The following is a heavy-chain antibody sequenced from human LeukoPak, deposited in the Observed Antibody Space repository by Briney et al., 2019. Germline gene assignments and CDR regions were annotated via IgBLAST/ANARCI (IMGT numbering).Heavy chain of an antibody. CDR3: ARDGMDPDEDYYYYGMDV. CDR1: GYTFTSYG. J-gene: IGHJ6*02. V-gene: IGHV1-18*01. Sequence: GASVKVSCKASGYTFTSYGISWVRQAPGQGLEWMGWISAYNGNTNYAQKLQGRVTMTTDTSTSTAYMELRSLRSDDTAVYYCARDGMDPDEDYYYYGMDVWGQGTTVTVSS. D-gene: IGHD1-14*01. CDR2: ISAYNGNT.